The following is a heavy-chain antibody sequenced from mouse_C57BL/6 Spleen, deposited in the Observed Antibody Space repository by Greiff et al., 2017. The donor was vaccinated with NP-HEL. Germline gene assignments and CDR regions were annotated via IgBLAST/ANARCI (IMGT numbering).Heavy chain of an antibody. CDR1: GYTFTDYY. CDR2: INPYNGGT. J-gene: IGHJ1*03. CDR3: ARHYGSSDWYFDV. V-gene: IGHV1-19*01. Sequence: VQLQQSGPVLVKPGASVKMSCKASGYTFTDYYMNWVKQSPGKSLEWIGVINPYNGGTSYNQKFKGKATLTVDKSSRTAYMELNSLTSEDSAVYYCARHYGSSDWYFDVWGTGTTVTVSS. D-gene: IGHD1-1*01.